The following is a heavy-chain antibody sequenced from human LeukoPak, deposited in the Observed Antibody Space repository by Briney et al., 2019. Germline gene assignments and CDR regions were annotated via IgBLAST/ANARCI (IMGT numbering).Heavy chain of an antibody. CDR2: IYTGGST. CDR3: ARGGGSGYLRAFDS. V-gene: IGHV3-53*01. J-gene: IGHJ3*02. Sequence: GGPLRLSCAASGFTVSNNYKSWVRQAPGKGLEWVSVIYTGGSTYYADSVKGRFTISRDNSKNTLYLQLNSLKADDTAVYYCARGGGSGYLRAFDSWGQGTTVTVSS. CDR1: GFTVSNNY. D-gene: IGHD3-22*01.